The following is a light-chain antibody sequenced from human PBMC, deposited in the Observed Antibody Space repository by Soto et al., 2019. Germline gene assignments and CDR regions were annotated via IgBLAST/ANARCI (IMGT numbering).Light chain of an antibody. CDR1: QSVSSSY. Sequence: EIVLTQSPGTLSLSPGERATLSCRASQSVSSSYLAWYQQKPGQAPRLLIYGASSRATGIPDRFSGSGSGTDFTLTIRRLEPEDFALYYCQQYGSSLVTFGHGTQVEIK. CDR3: QQYGSSLVT. CDR2: GAS. V-gene: IGKV3-20*01. J-gene: IGKJ1*01.